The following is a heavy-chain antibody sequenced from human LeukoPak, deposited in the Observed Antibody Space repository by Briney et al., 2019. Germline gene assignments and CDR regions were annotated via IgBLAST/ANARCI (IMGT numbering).Heavy chain of an antibody. D-gene: IGHD3-10*01. V-gene: IGHV3-7*01. CDR3: AREGRYYGSGSHRDGFDI. Sequence: GGSLRLSCAASGFTFSSYEMNWVRQAPGKRREWLADIKPDETEKYYIDSVKGRFTISRDNAKNSLFLQMNSLRAEDTAVYYRAREGRYYGSGSHRDGFDIWGQGTMVTVSS. CDR1: GFTFSSYE. J-gene: IGHJ3*02. CDR2: IKPDETEK.